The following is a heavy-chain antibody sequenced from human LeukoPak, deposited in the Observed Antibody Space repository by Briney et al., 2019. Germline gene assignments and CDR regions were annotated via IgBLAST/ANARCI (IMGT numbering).Heavy chain of an antibody. CDR2: INGDGRII. CDR3: AKDFWYSSSWTYHYFDS. CDR1: GFTFSSNW. Sequence: GGSLRLSCAASGFTFSSNWMHWVRQAPGKGLVWISRINGDGRIIEHAESVKGRFTISRDNSKNTLYLQMNSLRDEDKAVYYCAKDFWYSSSWTYHYFDSWGQGTLVTVSS. J-gene: IGHJ4*02. D-gene: IGHD6-13*01. V-gene: IGHV3-74*03.